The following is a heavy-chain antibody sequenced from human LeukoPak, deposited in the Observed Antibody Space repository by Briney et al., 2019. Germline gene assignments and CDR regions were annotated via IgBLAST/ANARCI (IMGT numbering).Heavy chain of an antibody. CDR2: IYTSGST. D-gene: IGHD5-18*01. CDR3: AREKWIHAFDI. Sequence: PSETLSLTCTVSGGSISSYYWSWIRQPAGKGLEWIGRIYTSGSTNYNPSLKSRVTMSVDTSRNQYSLKLSSVTAADTAVYYCAREKWIHAFDIWGQGTMVTVSS. V-gene: IGHV4-4*07. J-gene: IGHJ3*02. CDR1: GGSISSYY.